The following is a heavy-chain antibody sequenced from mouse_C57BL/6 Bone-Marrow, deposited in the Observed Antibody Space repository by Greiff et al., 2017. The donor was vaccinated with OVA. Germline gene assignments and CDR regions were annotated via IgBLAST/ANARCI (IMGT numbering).Heavy chain of an antibody. CDR3: TRRYYGSSYRGYWYFDV. J-gene: IGHJ1*03. Sequence: EVQVVESGTVLARPGASVKMSCKTSGYTFTSYWMHWVKQRPGQGLEWIGAIYPGNSDTSYNQKFKGKAKLTAVTSASTAYMELSSLTNEDSAVYYCTRRYYGSSYRGYWYFDVWGTGTTVTVSS. V-gene: IGHV1-5*01. D-gene: IGHD1-1*01. CDR2: IYPGNSDT. CDR1: GYTFTSYW.